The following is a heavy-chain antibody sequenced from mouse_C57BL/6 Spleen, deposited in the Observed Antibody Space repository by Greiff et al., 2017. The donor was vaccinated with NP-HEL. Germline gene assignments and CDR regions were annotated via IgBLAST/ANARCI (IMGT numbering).Heavy chain of an antibody. V-gene: IGHV1-50*01. J-gene: IGHJ3*01. CDR3: ARGGRGFAY. CDR1: GYTFTSYW. CDR2: IDPSDSYT. Sequence: VQLQQSGAELVKPGASVKLSCKASGYTFTSYWMQWVKQRPGQGLEWIGEIDPSDSYTNYNQKFKGKATLTVDTSSSTAYMQISSLTSEDSAVYYWARGGRGFAYWGQGTLVTVSA. D-gene: IGHD1-1*01.